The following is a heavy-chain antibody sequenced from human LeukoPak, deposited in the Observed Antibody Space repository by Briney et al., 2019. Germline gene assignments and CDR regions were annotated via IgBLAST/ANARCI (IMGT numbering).Heavy chain of an antibody. Sequence: GGSLRLSCATSGFNFGICTMSWVRQAPGKGLEWVSSINYSGQTIYYTDSVKGRFTISRDFAKNTVYLQMDSLRAEDTAVYYCAKDRLASCGNDTCFDFDDWGRGTLVSVSS. CDR2: INYSGQTI. D-gene: IGHD2-21*01. V-gene: IGHV3-21*01. CDR3: AKDRLASCGNDTCFDFDD. CDR1: GFNFGICT. J-gene: IGHJ4*02.